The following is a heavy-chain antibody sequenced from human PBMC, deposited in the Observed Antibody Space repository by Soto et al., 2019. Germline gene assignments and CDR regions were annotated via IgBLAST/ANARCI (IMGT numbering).Heavy chain of an antibody. V-gene: IGHV3-30-3*01. CDR2: ISYDGSNK. Sequence: LRLSCAASGFTFSSYAMHWVRQAPGKGLEWVAVISYDGSNKYYADSVKGRFTISRDNSKNTLYLQMNSLRAEDTAVYYCARLTINGMDVWGQGTTVTVSS. CDR1: GFTFSSYA. D-gene: IGHD3-9*01. J-gene: IGHJ6*02. CDR3: ARLTINGMDV.